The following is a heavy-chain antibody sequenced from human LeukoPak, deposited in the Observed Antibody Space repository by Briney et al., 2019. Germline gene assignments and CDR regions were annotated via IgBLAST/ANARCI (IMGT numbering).Heavy chain of an antibody. J-gene: IGHJ4*02. D-gene: IGHD5-12*01. CDR2: IWYDGSSK. V-gene: IGHV3-33*01. CDR3: ARARSLGIVATSFDY. CDR1: GFTLRSYG. Sequence: PGDSLTLLCSASGFTLRSYGMQWVRQAPGKGLEGVAVIWYDGSSKYYAASVKGRFTISRDNSKNTLYLQMNSLRAEDTAVYYCARARSLGIVATSFDYWGQGTLVTVSS.